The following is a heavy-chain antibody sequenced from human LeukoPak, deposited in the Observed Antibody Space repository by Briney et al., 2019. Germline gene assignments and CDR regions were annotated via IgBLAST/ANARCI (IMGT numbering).Heavy chain of an antibody. Sequence: GGSLRLSCAASGFGFSSYSMNWVRQAPGKGLEWVSSISSSSSYIYYADSVKGRFTISRDNAKNSLYLQMNSLRAEDTAVYYCARVRVNGDSSGSTGYWGQGTLVTVSS. D-gene: IGHD3-22*01. CDR3: ARVRVNGDSSGSTGY. CDR2: ISSSSSYI. J-gene: IGHJ4*02. CDR1: GFGFSSYS. V-gene: IGHV3-21*01.